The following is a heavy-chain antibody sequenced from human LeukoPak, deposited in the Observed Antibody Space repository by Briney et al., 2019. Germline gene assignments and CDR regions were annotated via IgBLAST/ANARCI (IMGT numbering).Heavy chain of an antibody. D-gene: IGHD2-21*01. Sequence: SETLSLTCTVSGGSISSYYWSWIRQPAGKGLEWIGRIYTSGSTNYNPSLKSRITISVDTSKNQFSLKLSSVTAADTAVYYCARVFPLAVNDGFDIWGQGTKVTVSS. CDR3: ARVFPLAVNDGFDI. CDR1: GGSISSYY. J-gene: IGHJ3*02. V-gene: IGHV4-4*07. CDR2: IYTSGST.